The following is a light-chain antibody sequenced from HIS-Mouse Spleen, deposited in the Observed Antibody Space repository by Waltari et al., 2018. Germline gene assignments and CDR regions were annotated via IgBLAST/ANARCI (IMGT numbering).Light chain of an antibody. J-gene: IGLJ3*02. CDR1: ALPKKY. V-gene: IGLV3-10*01. CDR2: EDS. Sequence: SYELTQQPSVSVSPGQTARITCSGDALPKKYAYWYQHKSGQAPVLVIYEDSKRPSGIPERFSGSSSGTMATLTISGAQVEDEADYYCYSTDSSGNHRVFGGGTKLTVL. CDR3: YSTDSSGNHRV.